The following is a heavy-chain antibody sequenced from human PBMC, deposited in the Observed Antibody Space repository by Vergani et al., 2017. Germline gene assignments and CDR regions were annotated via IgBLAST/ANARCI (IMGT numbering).Heavy chain of an antibody. CDR1: GGSISSSSYY. CDR2: IYYSGST. D-gene: IGHD6-19*01. V-gene: IGHV4-39*07. J-gene: IGHJ5*02. Sequence: QLQLPESGPGLVKPSETLSLTCTVSGGSISSSSYYWGWIRQPPGKGLGWIGSIYYSGSTYYNPSLKSRVTISVDTSKNQFSLKLSSVTAADTAVYYCARKIAVAGTGPWFDPWGQGTLVTVSS. CDR3: ARKIAVAGTGPWFDP.